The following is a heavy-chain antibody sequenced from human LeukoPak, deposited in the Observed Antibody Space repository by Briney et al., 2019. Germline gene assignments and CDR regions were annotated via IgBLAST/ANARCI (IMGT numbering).Heavy chain of an antibody. Sequence: SETLSLTCTVPGGSIRGYYWSWIRQPPGKGLEWIGYIYYSGTTSYNPSLKSRVTISVDTSKNQFSLNLSSVTAADTAVYYCARDHAFDIWGRGTMVTVSS. CDR1: GGSIRGYY. J-gene: IGHJ3*02. CDR3: ARDHAFDI. V-gene: IGHV4-59*01. CDR2: IYYSGTT.